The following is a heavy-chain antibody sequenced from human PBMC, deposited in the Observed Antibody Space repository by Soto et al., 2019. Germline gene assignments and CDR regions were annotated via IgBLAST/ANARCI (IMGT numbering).Heavy chain of an antibody. V-gene: IGHV4-39*01. CDR2: IYYSGST. CDR3: ARFSSSSWYPALDY. D-gene: IGHD6-13*01. J-gene: IGHJ4*02. CDR1: GGSISSSSYY. Sequence: SETLSLTCTVSGGSISSSSYYWGWIRQPPGKGLEWIGSIYYSGSTYYNPSLKSRVTISVDTSKNQFSLKLSSVTAADKAVYYCARFSSSSWYPALDYRGKGTLVTVSS.